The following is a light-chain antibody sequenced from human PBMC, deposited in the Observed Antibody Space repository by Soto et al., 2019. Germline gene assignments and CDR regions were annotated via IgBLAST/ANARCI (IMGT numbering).Light chain of an antibody. CDR1: SSDVGGYNY. J-gene: IGLJ1*01. Sequence: QSVLTQDASVSGSPGEWITISCTGTSSDVGGYNYVSWYQQHPGKAPKLMIYDVFTRPSGISNRFSGSKSGNTASLTISALQAEDEADYYCTSWTSTSTYVFGTGTKVTVL. CDR3: TSWTSTSTYV. V-gene: IGLV2-14*01. CDR2: DVF.